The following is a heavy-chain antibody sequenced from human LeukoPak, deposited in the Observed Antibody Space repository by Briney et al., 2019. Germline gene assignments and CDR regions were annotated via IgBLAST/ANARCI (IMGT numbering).Heavy chain of an antibody. D-gene: IGHD2-15*01. CDR2: ISGSASST. CDR1: GFTFSNYA. Sequence: GGSLRLSCAASGFTFSNYAMSWVRQAPGKGLEWVSAISGSASSTYHADSVKGRFTISRDNSKNTLYLQMNSLRADDTALYYCARSSALPLKPPRDWGQGTLVTVSS. CDR3: ARSSALPLKPPRD. V-gene: IGHV3-23*01. J-gene: IGHJ4*02.